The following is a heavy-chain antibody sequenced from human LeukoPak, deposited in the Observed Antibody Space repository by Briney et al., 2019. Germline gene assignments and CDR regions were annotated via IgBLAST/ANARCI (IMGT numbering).Heavy chain of an antibody. CDR3: AREARGEVSFDY. CDR2: IIPIFGTA. V-gene: IGHV1-69*01. Sequence: GSSVKVSCTASGGTFSSYAISWVRPGPGQGLEWMGGIIPIFGTANYAQKFQGRVTITADESTSTAYMELSSLRSEDTAVYYCAREARGEVSFDYWGQGTLVTVSS. CDR1: GGTFSSYA. D-gene: IGHD3-16*01. J-gene: IGHJ4*02.